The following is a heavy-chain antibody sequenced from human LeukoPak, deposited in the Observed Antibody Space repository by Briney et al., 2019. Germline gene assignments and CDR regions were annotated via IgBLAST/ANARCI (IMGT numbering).Heavy chain of an antibody. D-gene: IGHD6-13*01. CDR1: GYTFTGYY. CDR3: ARDYIAAAGIDY. J-gene: IGHJ4*02. Sequence: ASVKVSCKASGYTFTGYYMHWVRQAPGQGLEWMGRINPNSGGTNYAQKFQGRVTMTRDTSISTAYMELSRLRSDDTAVYYCARDYIAAAGIDYWGQGTLVTVSS. CDR2: INPNSGGT. V-gene: IGHV1-2*06.